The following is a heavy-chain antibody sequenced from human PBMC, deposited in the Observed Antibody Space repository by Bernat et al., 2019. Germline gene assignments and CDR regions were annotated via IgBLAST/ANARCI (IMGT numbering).Heavy chain of an antibody. CDR3: ARDSGSWDYSFDF. D-gene: IGHD6-13*01. V-gene: IGHV3-30-3*01. CDR2: ISYDGSNR. J-gene: IGHJ4*02. Sequence: QVQLVESGGGLVQPGRSLRLSCAASGFTFSDYAMHWVRQAPGKGLEWVAVISYDGSNRHYADSVKGRFTISRDNSENTLFLQMNSLRPDDTAIYQCARDSGSWDYSFDFWGQGTLVTVSS. CDR1: GFTFSDYA.